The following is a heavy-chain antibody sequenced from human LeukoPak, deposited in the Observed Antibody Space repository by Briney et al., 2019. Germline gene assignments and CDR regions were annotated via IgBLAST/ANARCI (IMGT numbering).Heavy chain of an antibody. CDR1: GYSISSGFY. J-gene: IGHJ3*02. D-gene: IGHD3-22*01. Sequence: PSETLSLTCSVSGYSISSGFYRGWIRQPPGKGLEWIGNIFRSGSTYYNTSLKGRVTISVDTSKNQFSLKLSSVTAADTAVYYCARANYYDSSGYSRGAFDIWGQGTMVTVSS. V-gene: IGHV4-38-2*02. CDR3: ARANYYDSSGYSRGAFDI. CDR2: IFRSGST.